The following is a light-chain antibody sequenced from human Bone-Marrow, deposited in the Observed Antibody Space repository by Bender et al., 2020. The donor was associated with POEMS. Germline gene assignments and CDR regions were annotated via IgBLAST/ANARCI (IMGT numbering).Light chain of an antibody. J-gene: IGLJ3*02. CDR1: SSDVGGYKY. Sequence: QSALTQPASVSGSPGQSITISCTGTSSDVGGYKYVAWYQQHPGKAPKLMIYDVSIRPSGVSNRFSGSKSGNTASLTISGLQAEDEADYYCTSYTSSNTQVFGGGTKLTVL. CDR3: TSYTSSNTQV. CDR2: DVS. V-gene: IGLV2-14*01.